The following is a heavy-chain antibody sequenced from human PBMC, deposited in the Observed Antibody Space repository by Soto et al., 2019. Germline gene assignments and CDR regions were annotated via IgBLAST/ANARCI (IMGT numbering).Heavy chain of an antibody. Sequence: QVQLVQSGAEVKKPGASVKVSCKASGYTFTSYGISWVRQAPGQGLEWMGWISAYNGNTNYAQKLQGRVTMTTDPSTSTAYMELRSLRSDDTAVYYCAREFQVDKAGDSRDYWGQGTLVTVSS. CDR1: GYTFTSYG. D-gene: IGHD3-10*01. CDR2: ISAYNGNT. J-gene: IGHJ4*02. CDR3: AREFQVDKAGDSRDY. V-gene: IGHV1-18*01.